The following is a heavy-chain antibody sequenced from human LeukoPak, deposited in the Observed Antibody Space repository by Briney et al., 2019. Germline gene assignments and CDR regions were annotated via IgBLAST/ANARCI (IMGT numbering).Heavy chain of an antibody. D-gene: IGHD6-13*01. V-gene: IGHV1-8*01. Sequence: GASVKVSCKASGYTLTSYDINWVRQATGQGLEWMGWMSPNSGNTGYAQKFQGRVTMTRNTSITTAYMELSSLRPEDTAVYYCARSIIAASAFDIWGQGTMVSVSS. CDR3: ARSIIAASAFDI. J-gene: IGHJ3*02. CDR2: MSPNSGNT. CDR1: GYTLTSYD.